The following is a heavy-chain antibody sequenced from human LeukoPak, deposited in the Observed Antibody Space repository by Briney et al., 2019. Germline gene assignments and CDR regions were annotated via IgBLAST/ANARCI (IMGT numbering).Heavy chain of an antibody. D-gene: IGHD6-13*01. J-gene: IGHJ4*02. CDR1: GFTFSRHW. CDR2: INWDGGST. CDR3: ARDLSSSWYNFGY. Sequence: GGSLRLYCAASGFTFSRHWMSWVRQAPGKGLEWVSGINWDGGSTFYADSVKGRFTISRDNAKNTLYLQMNSLRAEDTALYYCARDLSSSWYNFGYWGQGTLVTVSS. V-gene: IGHV3-20*04.